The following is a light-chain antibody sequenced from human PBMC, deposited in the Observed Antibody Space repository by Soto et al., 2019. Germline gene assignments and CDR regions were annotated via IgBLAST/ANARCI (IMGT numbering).Light chain of an antibody. Sequence: IVLTQSPATLSLSPGERATLSCRASQSVYSYLAWYQQQPGQAPRLLIYDASNRATGIPARFSGRGSGTDFTLTISSLEPEDFAVYYCLQRSTWPLTFGGGTKVEIK. V-gene: IGKV3-11*01. CDR2: DAS. CDR1: QSVYSY. J-gene: IGKJ4*01. CDR3: LQRSTWPLT.